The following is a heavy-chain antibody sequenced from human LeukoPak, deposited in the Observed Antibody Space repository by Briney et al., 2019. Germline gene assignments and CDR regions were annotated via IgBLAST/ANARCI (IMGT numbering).Heavy chain of an antibody. CDR1: GFTFSSYS. CDR3: ARVPALLWFGELSWFDP. V-gene: IGHV3-21*01. D-gene: IGHD3-10*01. Sequence: GGSLRLSCAASGFTFSSYSMNWVRQAPGKGLEWVSSISSSSSYIYYADSVKGRSTISRDNAKNSLYLQMNSLRAEDTAVYYCARVPALLWFGELSWFDPWGQGTLVTVSS. CDR2: ISSSSSYI. J-gene: IGHJ5*02.